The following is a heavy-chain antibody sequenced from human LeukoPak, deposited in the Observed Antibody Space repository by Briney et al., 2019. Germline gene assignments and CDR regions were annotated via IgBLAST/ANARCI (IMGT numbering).Heavy chain of an antibody. CDR2: ISSSGSTI. Sequence: GGSLRLSCAASGFTFSSYEMNWVRPAPGKGLEWVSYISSSGSTIYYADSVKGRFTISRDNAKNSLYLQMNSLRAEDTAVYYCARDHYDFWSGYYQGFDYWGQGTLVTVSS. V-gene: IGHV3-48*03. D-gene: IGHD3-3*01. CDR3: ARDHYDFWSGYYQGFDY. J-gene: IGHJ4*02. CDR1: GFTFSSYE.